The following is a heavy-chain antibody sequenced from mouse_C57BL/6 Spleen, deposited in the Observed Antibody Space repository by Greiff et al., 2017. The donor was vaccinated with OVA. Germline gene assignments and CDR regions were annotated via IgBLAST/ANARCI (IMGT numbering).Heavy chain of an antibody. D-gene: IGHD2-3*01. CDR2: IDPSDSYT. Sequence: QVQLQQPGAELVMPGASVKLSCKASGYTFTSYWMHWVKQRPGQGLEWIGEIDPSDSYTNYNQKFKGKSTLTVDKSSSTAYMQLSSLTSEDSAVYYCARRGIYDGYPYYFECWGQGTTLTVSS. V-gene: IGHV1-69*01. CDR1: GYTFTSYW. CDR3: ARRGIYDGYPYYFEC. J-gene: IGHJ2*01.